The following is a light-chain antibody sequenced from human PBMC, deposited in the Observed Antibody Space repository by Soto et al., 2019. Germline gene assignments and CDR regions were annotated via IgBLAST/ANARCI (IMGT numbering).Light chain of an antibody. CDR2: DAS. CDR1: QSVSSSH. V-gene: IGKV3D-20*02. J-gene: IGKJ5*01. Sequence: DIVLTQSPSTLSLSPGERATLSCGASQSVSSSHLAWYQQKAGLAPRLLIYDASSRAFGIPDRFSGSGSGTDFTLTISRLEPEDFAVYYCQQRSNWPTFGQGTRLEVK. CDR3: QQRSNWPT.